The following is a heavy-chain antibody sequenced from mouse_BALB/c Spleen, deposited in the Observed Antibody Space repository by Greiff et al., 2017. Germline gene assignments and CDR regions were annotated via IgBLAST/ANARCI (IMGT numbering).Heavy chain of an antibody. Sequence: EVKLEESGGGLVQPGGSLKLSCAASGFTFSSYGMSWVRQTPDKRLELVATINSNGGSTYYPDSVKGRFTISRDNAKNTLYLQMSSLKSEDTAMYYCARGGTYGSSLDYWGQGTTLTVSS. CDR2: INSNGGST. D-gene: IGHD1-1*01. CDR3: ARGGTYGSSLDY. CDR1: GFTFSSYG. J-gene: IGHJ2*01. V-gene: IGHV5-6-3*01.